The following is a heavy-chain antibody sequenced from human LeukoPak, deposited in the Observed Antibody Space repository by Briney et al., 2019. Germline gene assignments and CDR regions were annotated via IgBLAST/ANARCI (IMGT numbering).Heavy chain of an antibody. CDR2: INPNGGGT. CDR1: GYTFTGYY. Sequence: GASVKVSCKASGYTFTGYYMHWVRQAPGQGLEWMGWINPNGGGTNYAQKFQGRVTMTRDTSISTAYMELSRLRSDDTAVYYCARDHYCSSTSRYYRFDYWGQGTLVTVSS. CDR3: ARDHYCSSTSRYYRFDY. V-gene: IGHV1-2*02. D-gene: IGHD2-2*01. J-gene: IGHJ4*02.